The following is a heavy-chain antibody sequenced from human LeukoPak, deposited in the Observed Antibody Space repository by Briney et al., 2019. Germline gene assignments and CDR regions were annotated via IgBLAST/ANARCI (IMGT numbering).Heavy chain of an antibody. D-gene: IGHD3-22*01. CDR1: GYTFTSYY. CDR2: INPNSGGT. J-gene: IGHJ3*02. V-gene: IGHV1-2*02. Sequence: ASVKVSCKASGYTFTSYYMHWVRQAPGQGLEWMGWINPNSGGTNYAQKFQGRVTMTRDTSISTAYMELSRLRSDDTAVYYCARGRRAAYYDSSGQNDAFDIWGQGTMVTVSS. CDR3: ARGRRAAYYDSSGQNDAFDI.